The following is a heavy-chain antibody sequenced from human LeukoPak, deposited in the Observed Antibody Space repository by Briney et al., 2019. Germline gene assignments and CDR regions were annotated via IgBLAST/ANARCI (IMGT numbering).Heavy chain of an antibody. CDR2: ISYDGSNK. J-gene: IGHJ4*02. V-gene: IGHV3-30-3*01. D-gene: IGHD1-26*01. CDR3: ARDSIVGAISFDY. Sequence: GRSLRLSCAASGFTFSSYAMHWVRQAPGKGLEWVAVISYDGSNKYYADSVKGRFTISRDNSKNTLSLQMNSLRAEDTAVYYCARDSIVGAISFDYWAREPWSPSPQ. CDR1: GFTFSSYA.